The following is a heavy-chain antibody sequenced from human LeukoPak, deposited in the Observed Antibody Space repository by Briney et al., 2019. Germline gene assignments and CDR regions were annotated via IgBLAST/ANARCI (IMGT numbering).Heavy chain of an antibody. V-gene: IGHV4-59*01. Sequence: KPSETLSLTCTVSGGSISSYYWSWIRQPPGKGLEWIGYIYYSGSTNYNPSLKSRVTISVDTSKNQFSLKLSSVTAADTAVCYCARGAVAGTDLVHFDYWGQGTLVTVSS. D-gene: IGHD6-19*01. CDR3: ARGAVAGTDLVHFDY. J-gene: IGHJ4*02. CDR1: GGSISSYY. CDR2: IYYSGST.